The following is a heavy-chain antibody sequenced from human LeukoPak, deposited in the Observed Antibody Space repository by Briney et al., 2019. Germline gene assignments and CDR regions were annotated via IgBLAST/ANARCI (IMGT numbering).Heavy chain of an antibody. CDR2: IYTSGST. Sequence: SQTLSLTCTVSGGSISSYYWGWIRQPAGKGLEWIGRIYTSGSTNYNPSLKSRVTMSVDTSKNQLSLKLRSVTAADTAVYYCARELVVTATPNWFDPWGQGTLVTVSS. CDR3: ARELVVTATPNWFDP. J-gene: IGHJ5*02. CDR1: GGSISSYY. D-gene: IGHD3-22*01. V-gene: IGHV4-4*07.